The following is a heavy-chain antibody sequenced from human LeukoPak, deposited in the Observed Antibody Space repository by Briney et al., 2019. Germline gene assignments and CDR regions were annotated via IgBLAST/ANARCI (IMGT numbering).Heavy chain of an antibody. CDR2: IIPIFGTA. J-gene: IGHJ4*02. V-gene: IGHV1-69*05. D-gene: IGHD6-19*01. CDR3: ARAPIAVAGHFDY. Sequence: SVKVSCKASGGTFSSYAISWVRQAPGQGLEWMGGIIPIFGTANYAQKFQGRVTITTDESTSTAYMELSSLRSEDTAMYYCARAPIAVAGHFDYWGQGTLVNVSS. CDR1: GGTFSSYA.